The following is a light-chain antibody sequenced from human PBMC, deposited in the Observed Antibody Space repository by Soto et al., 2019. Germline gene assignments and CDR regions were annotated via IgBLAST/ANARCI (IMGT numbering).Light chain of an antibody. CDR2: KAS. CDR3: QHYNSYPYT. V-gene: IGKV1-5*03. J-gene: IGKJ2*01. CDR1: QTIFNW. Sequence: DIQMTQSPSTLSASVGDRVTIPCRASQTIFNWLAWYQQRPGKAPNLLIYKASSLESGVSSRFSGSGSGTEFTLTISSLQPDDFATYYCQHYNSYPYTFGQGTKLEIK.